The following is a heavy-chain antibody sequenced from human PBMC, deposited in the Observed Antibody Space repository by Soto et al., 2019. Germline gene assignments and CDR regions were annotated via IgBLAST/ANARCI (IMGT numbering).Heavy chain of an antibody. V-gene: IGHV3-30*18. CDR1: GFTFSSYG. D-gene: IGHD3-22*01. CDR3: AKDLEYYDSSGPWRGYFDY. J-gene: IGHJ4*02. Sequence: QVQLVESGGGVVQPGRSLRLSCAASGFTFSSYGMHWVRQAPGKGLEWVAVISYDGSNKYYADSVKGRFTISRDNSKNTLYLQMNSPRAEDTAVYYCAKDLEYYDSSGPWRGYFDYWGQGTLVTVSS. CDR2: ISYDGSNK.